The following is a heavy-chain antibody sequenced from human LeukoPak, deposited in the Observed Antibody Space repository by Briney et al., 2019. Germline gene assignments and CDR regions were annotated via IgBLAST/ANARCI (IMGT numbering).Heavy chain of an antibody. CDR2: ISNSGGNT. CDR1: GFTFSSYE. J-gene: IGHJ6*03. D-gene: IGHD1-26*01. V-gene: IGHV3-23*01. CDR3: AKDDGGSYYIYYYYMDV. Sequence: RGSLRLSCAASGFTFSSYEMNWVRQAPGKGLEWVSAISNSGGNTYYADSVKGRFTISRDNSRNTLYLQMNSLRAEDTAVYYCAKDDGGSYYIYYYYMDVWGKGTTVTISS.